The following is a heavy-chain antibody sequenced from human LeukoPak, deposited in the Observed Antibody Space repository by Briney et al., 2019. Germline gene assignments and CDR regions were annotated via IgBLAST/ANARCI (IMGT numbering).Heavy chain of an antibody. J-gene: IGHJ4*02. D-gene: IGHD1-1*01. CDR2: IYSGGST. CDR3: ARRQLELLDY. Sequence: PGGSLRLSCAASGXTVSSNYMSWVRQAPGKGLEWVSVIYSGGSTYYADSVKGRFTISRHNSKNTLYLQMNSLRAEDTAVYYCARRQLELLDYWGQGTLVTVSS. V-gene: IGHV3-53*04. CDR1: GXTVSSNY.